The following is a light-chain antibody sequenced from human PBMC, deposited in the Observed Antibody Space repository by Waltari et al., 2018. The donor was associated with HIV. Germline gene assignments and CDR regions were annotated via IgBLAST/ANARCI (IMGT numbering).Light chain of an antibody. CDR1: NSNIGNNP. J-gene: IGLJ2*01. V-gene: IGLV1-44*01. CDR2: SNN. Sequence: QSVLTQPPSASGTPGQRVTISCSGSNSNIGNNPVEWYQQLPGTAPKLLIYSNNRRPSGVRDRFSVSKSGTSGSLAISGLQSEDEADYYCGAWDDSLHGPLFGGGTKLTVL. CDR3: GAWDDSLHGPL.